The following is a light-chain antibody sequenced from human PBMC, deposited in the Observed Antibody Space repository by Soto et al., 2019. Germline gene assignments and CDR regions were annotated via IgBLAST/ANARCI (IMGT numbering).Light chain of an antibody. CDR1: QSVESSH. CDR2: EAS. CDR3: QQFGSSLPYT. J-gene: IGKJ2*01. V-gene: IGKV3-20*01. Sequence: EIVLTQSPGTLSLCPGERATLSCRASQSVESSHVAWYQQKPGQAPRRLMYEASSRSGGIPDRFSGSGSGTDFTLTISRLEPEDFAAYYCQQFGSSLPYTFGQGTKLEIK.